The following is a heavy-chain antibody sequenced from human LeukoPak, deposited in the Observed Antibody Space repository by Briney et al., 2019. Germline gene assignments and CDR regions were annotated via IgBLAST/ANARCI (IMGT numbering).Heavy chain of an antibody. V-gene: IGHV3-48*01. CDR3: ARDRLITMVRGVFDY. Sequence: GGSLRLSCAASGFTFSSYSMNWVRQAPGKGLEWVSYISSSSSTIYYADSVKGRFTISRDNAKNSLYLQMNSLRAEDTAVYHCARDRLITMVRGVFDYWGQGTLVTVSS. CDR1: GFTFSSYS. J-gene: IGHJ4*02. D-gene: IGHD3-10*01. CDR2: ISSSSSTI.